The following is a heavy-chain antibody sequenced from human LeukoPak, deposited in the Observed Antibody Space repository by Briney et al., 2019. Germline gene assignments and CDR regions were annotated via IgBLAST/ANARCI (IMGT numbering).Heavy chain of an antibody. Sequence: PGGSLRLSCAASGFRFSNYWMTWVRQAPGKGLEWVANIKQDESEKYYVDFVKGRFAISRDNAKNSLYLQMNSLRAEDTAIYYCVRSMDVWGQGTTVTVSS. CDR3: VRSMDV. CDR1: GFRFSNYW. V-gene: IGHV3-7*05. CDR2: IKQDESEK. J-gene: IGHJ6*02.